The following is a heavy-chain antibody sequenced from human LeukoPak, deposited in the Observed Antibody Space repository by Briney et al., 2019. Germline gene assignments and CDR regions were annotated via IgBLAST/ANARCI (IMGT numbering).Heavy chain of an antibody. J-gene: IGHJ5*02. CDR2: IISSSSHI. CDR3: AKGQGAAGVTGRSSNWFDP. CDR1: GFTFSSYS. V-gene: IGHV3-21*04. Sequence: PGGSLRLSCAASGFTFSSYSMNWVRQAPGKGLEWVSSIISSSSHIHYADSVKGRFTISRDNSKNTLYLQMNSLRAEDTATYYCAKGQGAAGVTGRSSNWFDPWGQGTLVTVSS. D-gene: IGHD6-13*01.